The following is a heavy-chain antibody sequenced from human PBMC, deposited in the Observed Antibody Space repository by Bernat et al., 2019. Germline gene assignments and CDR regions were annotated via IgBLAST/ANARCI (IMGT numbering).Heavy chain of an antibody. CDR1: GGTFNSYA. D-gene: IGHD2-8*02. CDR3: ARTPRTENYYYYYMDV. CDR2: IIPIFGTA. Sequence: QVQLVQSGAEVKKPGSSVKASCKASGGTFNSYAISWVRQAPGQGLEWMGGIIPIFGTANYAQKFQGRVTITADKSTSTAYMELSSLRSEDTAVYYCARTPRTENYYYYYMDVWGKGTTVTVSS. J-gene: IGHJ6*03. V-gene: IGHV1-69*06.